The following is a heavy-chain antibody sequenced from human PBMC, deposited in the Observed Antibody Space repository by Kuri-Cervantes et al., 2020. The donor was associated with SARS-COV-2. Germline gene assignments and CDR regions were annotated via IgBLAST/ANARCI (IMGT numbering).Heavy chain of an antibody. CDR2: LRYDGSNK. CDR3: AKDFYAAVAGTAFNY. D-gene: IGHD6-19*01. J-gene: IGHJ4*02. Sequence: GGSLRLSCEASGFTFSSYGMHWVRQAPGKGLEWVAFLRYDGSNKYYADSVKGRFTTSRDNSKNTLYLQMNSLRAEDTAVYYCAKDFYAAVAGTAFNYWGQGTLVTVSS. V-gene: IGHV3-30*02. CDR1: GFTFSSYG.